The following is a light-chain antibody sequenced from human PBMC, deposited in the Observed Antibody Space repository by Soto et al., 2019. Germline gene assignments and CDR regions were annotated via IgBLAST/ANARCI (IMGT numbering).Light chain of an antibody. J-gene: IGLJ1*01. CDR2: EVF. V-gene: IGLV2-14*01. CDR1: NSDVGGYNY. Sequence: ALAQPASVSGSPGQSITIPCTGTNSDVGGYNYVSWYQHHPGKAPKLMIYEVFNRPSGVSSRFSGSKSGSTASLTISGLQAEDEDDYYCSSYTTTNPLYVFGTGTKVTVL. CDR3: SSYTTTNPLYV.